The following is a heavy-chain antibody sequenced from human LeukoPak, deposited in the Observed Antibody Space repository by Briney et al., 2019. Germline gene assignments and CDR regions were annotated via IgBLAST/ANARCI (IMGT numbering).Heavy chain of an antibody. CDR1: GFTFSTYA. V-gene: IGHV3-30-3*01. Sequence: GTSLRLSCAASGFTFSTYAMYWVRQAPGKGLEWVAVISYDGSNKHHADSVKGRFTISRDNSKNTLYLQMNSLRAEDTAVYYCARDLKYSSGWWGIFDYWGQGTLVTVSS. D-gene: IGHD6-19*01. CDR2: ISYDGSNK. CDR3: ARDLKYSSGWWGIFDY. J-gene: IGHJ4*02.